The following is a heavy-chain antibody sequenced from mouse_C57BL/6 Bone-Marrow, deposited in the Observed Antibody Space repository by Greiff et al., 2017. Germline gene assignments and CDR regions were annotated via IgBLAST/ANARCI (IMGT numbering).Heavy chain of an antibody. CDR1: GFTFSDYG. V-gene: IGHV5-17*01. Sequence: EVKLVESGGGLVKPGGSLKLSCAASGFTFSDYGMHWVRQAPETGLEWVAYISSGSSTIYYADTVKGRFTISRDNAKNTLFLQMTSLRSEDTASYYCATNWDGPHNFDDWGQGTTLTVSS. CDR3: ATNWDGPHNFDD. J-gene: IGHJ2*01. CDR2: ISSGSSTI. D-gene: IGHD4-1*01.